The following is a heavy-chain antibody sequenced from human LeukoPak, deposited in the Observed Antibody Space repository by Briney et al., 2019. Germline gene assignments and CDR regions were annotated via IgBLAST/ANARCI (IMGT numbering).Heavy chain of an antibody. J-gene: IGHJ4*02. Sequence: PGGSLRLSCAVSEFSVGSNYMTWVRQAPGKGLEWVSLIYSGGSTYYADSVKGRFTISRDNSKNTLYLQMHSLAAEDTAVYYCGRGSLGTASYSVPDYWGQGTLVTVSS. CDR2: IYSGGST. CDR3: GRGSLGTASYSVPDY. D-gene: IGHD5/OR15-5a*01. V-gene: IGHV3-66*01. CDR1: EFSVGSNY.